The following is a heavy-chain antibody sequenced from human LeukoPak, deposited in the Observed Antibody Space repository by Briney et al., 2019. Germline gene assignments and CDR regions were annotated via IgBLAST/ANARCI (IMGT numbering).Heavy chain of an antibody. V-gene: IGHV4-34*01. Sequence: SETLSLTCAVYGGSFSGYYWSWIRQPPGKGLEWIGEINHSGSTNYNPSLKSRVTISVDTSKNQFSLNLSSVTAADTAVYYCATGFPTYSSSWYPNFDYWGQGTLVTVSS. CDR3: ATGFPTYSSSWYPNFDY. CDR1: GGSFSGYY. J-gene: IGHJ4*02. D-gene: IGHD6-13*01. CDR2: INHSGST.